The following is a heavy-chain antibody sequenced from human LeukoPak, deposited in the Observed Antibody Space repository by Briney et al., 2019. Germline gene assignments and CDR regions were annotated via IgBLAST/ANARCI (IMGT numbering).Heavy chain of an antibody. D-gene: IGHD4-17*01. Sequence: GASVKVSCEASGYTLTSYGTNWMRQAPGQGLEWMGWISTQSGNTNYAQKVQGRLTLTTDRSTNTAYMELRSLRSDDTAVYYCARGAYGDKWGQGTMVTVSS. V-gene: IGHV1-18*01. CDR1: GYTLTSYG. CDR2: ISTQSGNT. CDR3: ARGAYGDK. J-gene: IGHJ4*02.